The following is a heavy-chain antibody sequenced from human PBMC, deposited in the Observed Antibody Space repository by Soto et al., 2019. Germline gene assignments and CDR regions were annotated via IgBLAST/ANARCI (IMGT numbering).Heavy chain of an antibody. V-gene: IGHV3-48*01. CDR3: AREMVYAIVMDV. J-gene: IGHJ6*04. CDR1: GFTFSSYS. D-gene: IGHD2-8*01. Sequence: GGSLRLSCAASGFTFSSYSMNWVRQAPGKGLEWVSYISSSSTIYYADSVKGRFTISRDNAKNSLYLQMNSLRAEDTAVYYCAREMVYAIVMDVWGKGTTVTVSS. CDR2: ISSSSTI.